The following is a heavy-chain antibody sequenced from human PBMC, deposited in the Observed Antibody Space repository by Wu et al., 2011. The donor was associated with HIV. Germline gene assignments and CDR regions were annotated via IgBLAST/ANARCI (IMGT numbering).Heavy chain of an antibody. V-gene: IGHV1-69*06. D-gene: IGHD2-15*01. Sequence: TFSSYAISWVRQALDKGLMDGRIIPIFGTANDAQKFQGRLTITADKSTSTAYMELSSLTPEDTAVYYCARGEVVLGNWGQGTLVTVSS. CDR1: TFSSYA. CDR2: IPIFGTA. CDR3: ARGEVVLGN. J-gene: IGHJ4*02.